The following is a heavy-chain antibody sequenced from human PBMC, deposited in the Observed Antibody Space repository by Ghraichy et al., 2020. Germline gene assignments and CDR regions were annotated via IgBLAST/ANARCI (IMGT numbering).Heavy chain of an antibody. J-gene: IGHJ4*02. CDR1: GFTFSSYA. V-gene: IGHV3-23*01. Sequence: SCAASGFTFSSYAMSWVRQAPGKGLEWVSVISDSGGSTYYADSVQGRFTISRDNSKNTLYLQMNSLRAEDTAVYYCAKRGRYVVPAEGYFDYWGQGTLVTVSS. CDR2: ISDSGGST. D-gene: IGHD2-2*01. CDR3: AKRGRYVVPAEGYFDY.